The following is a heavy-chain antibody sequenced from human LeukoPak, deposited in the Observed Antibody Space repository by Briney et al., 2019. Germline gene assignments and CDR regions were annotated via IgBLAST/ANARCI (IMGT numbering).Heavy chain of an antibody. Sequence: GGSLRLSCAASGFTFSSYGMHWVRQAPGKGLEWVALTWYDESNKYYADSVKGRFTISRDNSKNTLYLQMNSLRAEDTAVYYCARYLWCGADCYGTFDIWGQGTMVSVSS. CDR2: TWYDESNK. CDR1: GFTFSSYG. D-gene: IGHD2-21*02. J-gene: IGHJ3*02. CDR3: ARYLWCGADCYGTFDI. V-gene: IGHV3-33*08.